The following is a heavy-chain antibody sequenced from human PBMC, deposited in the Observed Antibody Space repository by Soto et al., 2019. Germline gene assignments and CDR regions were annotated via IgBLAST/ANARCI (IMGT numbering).Heavy chain of an antibody. CDR2: IDWDDDK. D-gene: IGHD2-2*01. J-gene: IGHJ6*02. V-gene: IGHV2-70*11. Sequence: SGPTLVNPTQTLTLTCTFSGFSPSTSGMCVSWNRQPPGKALEWLARIDWDDDKYYSTSLKTRLTISKDTSKNQVVLTMTNMDPVDTATYYCARIRADIVLVPAASGPGPTPNYYYYYGMDVWGQGTTVTVSS. CDR3: ARIRADIVLVPAASGPGPTPNYYYYYGMDV. CDR1: GFSPSTSGMC.